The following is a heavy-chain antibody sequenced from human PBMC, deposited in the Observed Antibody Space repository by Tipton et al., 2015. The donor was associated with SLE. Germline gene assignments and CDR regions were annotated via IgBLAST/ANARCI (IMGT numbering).Heavy chain of an antibody. CDR3: ARRYNWNSKDYFDY. D-gene: IGHD1-7*01. CDR1: GGSLGGYY. CDR2: INHVGRT. V-gene: IGHV4-34*01. J-gene: IGHJ4*02. Sequence: TLSLTCAVYGGSLGGYYLSWIRQSPGKGLEWIDDINHVGRTNYNPSLRGRATISIDTSKNQFSLQLTSVTAPDTAVYYCARRYNWNSKDYFDYWGQGTPVTVSS.